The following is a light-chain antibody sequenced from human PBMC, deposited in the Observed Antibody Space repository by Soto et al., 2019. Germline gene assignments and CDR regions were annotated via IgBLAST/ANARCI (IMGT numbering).Light chain of an antibody. CDR2: GAS. CDR3: QQYSSLWT. Sequence: EIVLTQSPGTLSLSPWERATLSCRTSQSVSNNYLAWHQQKPGQAPRLLIYGASSRATGIPDRFSGSGSGTDFTLSISRLEPEDFAVYYCQQYSSLWTFGQGTKV. CDR1: QSVSNNY. J-gene: IGKJ1*01. V-gene: IGKV3-20*01.